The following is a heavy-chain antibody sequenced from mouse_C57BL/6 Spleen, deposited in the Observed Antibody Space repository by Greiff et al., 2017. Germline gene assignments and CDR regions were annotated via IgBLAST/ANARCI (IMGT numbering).Heavy chain of an antibody. V-gene: IGHV1-55*01. J-gene: IGHJ3*01. CDR3: ARGGSTMVTTGAY. CDR1: GYTFTSYW. Sequence: QVQLQQPGAELVKPGASVKMSCKASGYTFTSYWITWVKQRPGQGLEWIGDIYPGSGSTNYNEKFKSKATLTVDTSSSTAYMQLSSLTSEDSAVYYCARGGSTMVTTGAYWGQGTLVTVSA. D-gene: IGHD2-2*01. CDR2: IYPGSGST.